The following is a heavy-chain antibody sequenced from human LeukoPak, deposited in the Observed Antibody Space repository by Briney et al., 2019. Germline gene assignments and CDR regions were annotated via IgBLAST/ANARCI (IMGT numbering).Heavy chain of an antibody. D-gene: IGHD3-10*01. CDR3: ARGAYGSGSYGDNWFDP. CDR1: GFTFSSYE. V-gene: IGHV3-21*01. CDR2: ISSSSSYI. Sequence: KSGGSLRLSCAASGFTFSSYEMNWVRQAPGKGLEWVSSISSSSSYIYYADSVKGRFTISRDNSKNTLYLQMNSLRAEDTAVYYCARGAYGSGSYGDNWFDPWGQGTLVTVSS. J-gene: IGHJ5*02.